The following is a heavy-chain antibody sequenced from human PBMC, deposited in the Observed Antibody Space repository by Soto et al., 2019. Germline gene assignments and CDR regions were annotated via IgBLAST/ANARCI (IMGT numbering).Heavy chain of an antibody. Sequence: SVKVSCKASGGTFSSYAISWVRQAPGQGLEWMGGIIPIFGTANYAQKFQGRVTITADESTSTAYMELSSLRSEDTAVYYCARVLGDIVVVPAAPGEAFDVWGQGTMVTVSS. CDR3: ARVLGDIVVVPAAPGEAFDV. CDR2: IIPIFGTA. CDR1: GGTFSSYA. V-gene: IGHV1-69*13. D-gene: IGHD2-2*01. J-gene: IGHJ3*01.